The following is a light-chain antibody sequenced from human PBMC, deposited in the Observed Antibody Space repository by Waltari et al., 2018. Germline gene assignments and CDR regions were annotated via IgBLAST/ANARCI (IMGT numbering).Light chain of an antibody. CDR2: EVK. Sequence: QSALTQPASVSGSPGQSITISCTGTSSAVGSYDLVSWYQQHPGKAPKLMIYEVKKRPSGVSHRFSGSRSGNTASLTISGLQAEDEADYHCCSYAGNCTVVFGGGTKLTVL. J-gene: IGLJ2*01. V-gene: IGLV2-23*02. CDR3: CSYAGNCTVV. CDR1: SSAVGSYDL.